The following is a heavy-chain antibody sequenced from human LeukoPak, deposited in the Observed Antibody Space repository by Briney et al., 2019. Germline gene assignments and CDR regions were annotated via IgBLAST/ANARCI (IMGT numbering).Heavy chain of an antibody. CDR2: ISYDGSNK. CDR1: GFTFSSFA. V-gene: IGHV3-30-3*01. D-gene: IGHD3-3*01. CDR3: ARDPYYDFWSGYYGMDV. J-gene: IGHJ6*02. Sequence: PGGSLRLFCAASGFTFSSFAMHWVRQAPGKGLEWVAIISYDGSNKYYADSVKGRFTISRDNSKNTLYLQMNSLRAEDTAVYYCARDPYYDFWSGYYGMDVWGQGTTVTVSS.